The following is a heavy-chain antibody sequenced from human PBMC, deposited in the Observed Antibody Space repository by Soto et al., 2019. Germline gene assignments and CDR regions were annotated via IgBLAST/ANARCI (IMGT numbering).Heavy chain of an antibody. CDR1: GFTFSSYW. J-gene: IGHJ6*02. CDR3: ARGPGSGSYYNYYYYGMDV. D-gene: IGHD3-10*01. V-gene: IGHV3-7*01. Sequence: GGSLRLSCAASGFTFSSYWMSWVRQAPGKGLEWVANIKQDGSEKYYVDSVKGRFTISRDNAKNSLYLQMNSLRAEDTAVYYCARGPGSGSYYNYYYYGMDVWGQGTTVTVSS. CDR2: IKQDGSEK.